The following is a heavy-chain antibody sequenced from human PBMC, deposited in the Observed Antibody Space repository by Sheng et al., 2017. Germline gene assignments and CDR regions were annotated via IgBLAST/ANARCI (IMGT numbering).Heavy chain of an antibody. D-gene: IGHD4-17*01. V-gene: IGHV4-61*02. J-gene: IGHJ5*02. CDR1: GGSISSDSYY. Sequence: QVQLQESGPGLVKPSQTLSLTCTVSGGSISSDSYYWSWIRQPAGKGLEWIGRIYTSGSTNYNPSLKSRVTISVDTSKNQFSLKLSSVTAADTAVYYCAIQSPTVPRFDPWGQGTPGHRLL. CDR2: IYTSGST. CDR3: AIQSPTVPRFDP.